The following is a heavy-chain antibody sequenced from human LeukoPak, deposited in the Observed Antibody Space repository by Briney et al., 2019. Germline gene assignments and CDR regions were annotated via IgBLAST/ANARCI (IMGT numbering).Heavy chain of an antibody. CDR1: GGSISSSSYY. Sequence: SETLSLTCTVSGGSISSSSYYWGWIRQPPGKGLEWIGSIYYSGSTYYNPSLKSRVTISVDTSKNQFSLKLSSVTAADTAVYYCARHGTGDGYKPFFDYWGQGTLVTVSS. V-gene: IGHV4-39*01. CDR2: IYYSGST. D-gene: IGHD5-24*01. J-gene: IGHJ4*02. CDR3: ARHGTGDGYKPFFDY.